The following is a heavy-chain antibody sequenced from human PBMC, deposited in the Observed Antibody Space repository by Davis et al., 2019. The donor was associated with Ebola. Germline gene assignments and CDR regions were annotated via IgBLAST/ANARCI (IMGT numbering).Heavy chain of an antibody. D-gene: IGHD5-18*01. CDR1: GDTFTGYF. V-gene: IGHV1-2*02. CDR3: AYSVDTAMIGYYGLDV. CDR2: INPTSGRT. Sequence: ASVKVSCKASGDTFTGYFIHWVRQAPGQGLEWMGWINPTSGRTKYAQLFEGRVTMTRDTSISTAYMELRRLRSDDTAVYYCAYSVDTAMIGYYGLDVWGQGTTVTVSS. J-gene: IGHJ6*02.